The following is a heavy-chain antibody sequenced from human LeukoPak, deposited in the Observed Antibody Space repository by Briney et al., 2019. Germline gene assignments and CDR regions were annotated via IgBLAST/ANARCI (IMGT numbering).Heavy chain of an antibody. J-gene: IGHJ4*02. CDR3: ARGSGSYRRAGFDY. CDR2: IYYSGST. CDR1: GGSISSYY. D-gene: IGHD1-26*01. V-gene: IGHV4-59*01. Sequence: KTSETLSLTYTVSGGSISSYYWNWIRQPPGKGLEWIGYIYYSGSTYSNPSLKSRVTISVDTSKNQLSLKLTSVTAADTAVYYCARGSGSYRRAGFDYWGQGTLVTVSS.